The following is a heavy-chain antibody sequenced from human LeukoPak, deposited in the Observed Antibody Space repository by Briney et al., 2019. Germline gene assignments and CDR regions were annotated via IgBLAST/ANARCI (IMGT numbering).Heavy chain of an antibody. V-gene: IGHV1-69*06. CDR1: GRTLSKYG. J-gene: IGHJ4*02. Sequence: SVNVSCKASGRTLSKYGISWLRQAPGQGLEWMGRIIPIFGPALYAPQFKGRVTITADTSTETAYVEVTSLISEDTAVYFCATDPHSDFWTGYYWDSWGQGTLVTVSS. D-gene: IGHD3/OR15-3a*01. CDR2: IIPIFGPA. CDR3: ATDPHSDFWTGYYWDS.